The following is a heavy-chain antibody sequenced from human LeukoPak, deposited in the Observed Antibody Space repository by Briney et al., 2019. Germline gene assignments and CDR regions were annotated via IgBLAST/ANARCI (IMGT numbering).Heavy chain of an antibody. V-gene: IGHV4-34*01. CDR1: GGSFSGYY. J-gene: IGHJ5*02. Sequence: SETLSLTCAVYGGSFSGYYWSWIRQPPGKGLEWIGEINHSGSTNYNPSLKSRVTISVDTSKNQFSLKLSSVTDADTAVYYCAREGKNGITMIVVAPKKYNWFDPWGQGTLVTVSS. CDR3: AREGKNGITMIVVAPKKYNWFDP. D-gene: IGHD3-22*01. CDR2: INHSGST.